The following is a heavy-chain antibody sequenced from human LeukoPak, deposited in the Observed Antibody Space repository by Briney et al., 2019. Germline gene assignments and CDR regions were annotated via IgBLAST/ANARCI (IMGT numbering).Heavy chain of an antibody. J-gene: IGHJ6*02. V-gene: IGHV1-18*01. CDR1: GYTFTSYG. CDR3: ARDHDYGDPEYYYGMDV. CDR2: ISAYNGNT. D-gene: IGHD4-17*01. Sequence: GASVKVSCKASGYTFTSYGISWVRQAPGQGLEWMGWISAYNGNTNYAQKLQGRVTMTTDTSTSTAYMELRSLRSDDTAVYYCARDHDYGDPEYYYGMDVWGQGTTVTVSS.